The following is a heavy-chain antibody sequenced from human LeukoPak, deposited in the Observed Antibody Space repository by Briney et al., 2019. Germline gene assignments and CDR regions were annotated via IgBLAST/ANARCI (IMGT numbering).Heavy chain of an antibody. D-gene: IGHD5-12*01. CDR1: GYMFTGYY. CDR2: INPNSADT. Sequence: GASVKVSCKASGYMFTGYYIHWVRQAPGQGLEWMGFINPNSADTNYGQKFQGRVTMTRDTSISTAYMELSRLRSDDTAVYYRARSGRGYSGYDLGDYWGQGTLVTVSS. CDR3: ARSGRGYSGYDLGDY. J-gene: IGHJ4*02. V-gene: IGHV1-2*02.